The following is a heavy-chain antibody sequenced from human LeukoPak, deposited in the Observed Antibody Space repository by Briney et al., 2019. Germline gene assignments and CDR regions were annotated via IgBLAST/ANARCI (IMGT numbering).Heavy chain of an antibody. Sequence: SETLSLTCTDSGGSISSTSYYWGWIRQPPGKGLEWIGSVYYSGSTYYNPSLKSRVTISVDTSKNQFSLKLSSVTAADTAVYYCARRSSSWYLTLFDPWGQGTLVTVSS. J-gene: IGHJ5*02. V-gene: IGHV4-39*01. D-gene: IGHD6-13*01. CDR1: GGSISSTSYY. CDR3: ARRSSSWYLTLFDP. CDR2: VYYSGST.